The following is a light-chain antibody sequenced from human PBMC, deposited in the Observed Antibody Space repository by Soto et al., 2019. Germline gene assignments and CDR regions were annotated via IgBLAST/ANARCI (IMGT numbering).Light chain of an antibody. Sequence: QSALTQPASVSGSPGQSITISCTGNSSDVGSYNLVSWYQQHPGKASKVMIYEGSKRPSGVSNRFSGSKSGNTASLTIAGLQAEDEADYYCCSYAGSSTYVFGTGTKLTVL. CDR2: EGS. J-gene: IGLJ1*01. CDR3: CSYAGSSTYV. V-gene: IGLV2-23*01. CDR1: SSDVGSYNL.